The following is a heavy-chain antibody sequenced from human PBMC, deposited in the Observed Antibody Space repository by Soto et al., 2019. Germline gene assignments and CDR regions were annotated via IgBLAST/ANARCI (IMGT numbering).Heavy chain of an antibody. CDR3: ARDIVSGGPRASDAFDV. CDR2: INPANGNT. CDR1: GFTFSDTL. Sequence: QVQLVQSGAEMKKPGASVNISCQASGFTFSDTLINWVRQGPGQGLEWTGWINPANGNTRYSESFKGRVTMSSLSSALTAYVALSDLTAEYTAVYYCARDIVSGGPRASDAFDVWGQGTMITVSS. J-gene: IGHJ3*01. D-gene: IGHD6-25*01. V-gene: IGHV1-3*01.